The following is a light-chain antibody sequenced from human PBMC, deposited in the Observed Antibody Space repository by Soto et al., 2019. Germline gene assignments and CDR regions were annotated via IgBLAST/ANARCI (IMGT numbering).Light chain of an antibody. CDR3: SSYTSSSADV. J-gene: IGLJ1*01. Sequence: QSALTQPASVSGSPGQSITISCTGTSSDVGGYNYVSWYQQHPGKAPKLMIYEVSNRPSGVSNRFSGSKSGNTASLTISGLQAVDEADYYCSSYTSSSADVFGTGTKLTVL. CDR2: EVS. V-gene: IGLV2-14*01. CDR1: SSDVGGYNY.